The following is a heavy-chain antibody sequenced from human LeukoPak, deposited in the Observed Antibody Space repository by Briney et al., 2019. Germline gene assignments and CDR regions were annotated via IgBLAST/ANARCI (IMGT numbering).Heavy chain of an antibody. CDR1: GFTFSSYG. CDR2: IWYDGSNK. Sequence: PGGSLRLSCAASGFTFSSYGMRWVRQAPGKGLEWVAVIWYDGSNKYYADSVKGRFTISRDNSKNTLYLQMNSLRAEDTAVYYCAREIRIAAAGRSFDPWGQGTLVTVSS. CDR3: AREIRIAAAGRSFDP. V-gene: IGHV3-33*01. J-gene: IGHJ5*02. D-gene: IGHD6-13*01.